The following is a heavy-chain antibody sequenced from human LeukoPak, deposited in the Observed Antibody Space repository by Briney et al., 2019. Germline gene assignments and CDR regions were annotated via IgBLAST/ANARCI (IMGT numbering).Heavy chain of an antibody. CDR3: ATGLQFYYDSSGYPIDYMDV. Sequence: SETLSLTCTVSDGSINTPNYYWGWIRQPPGKGLEWIGNIFYRGSTYYGPSLKSRVTISLDTSKNQFSLKLSSVTAADTAVYYCATGLQFYYDSSGYPIDYMDVWGKGTTVTVSS. D-gene: IGHD3-22*01. CDR1: DGSINTPNYY. V-gene: IGHV4-39*07. CDR2: IFYRGST. J-gene: IGHJ6*03.